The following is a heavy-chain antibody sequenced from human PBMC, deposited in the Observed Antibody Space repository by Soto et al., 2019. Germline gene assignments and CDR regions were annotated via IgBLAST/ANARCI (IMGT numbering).Heavy chain of an antibody. J-gene: IGHJ6*02. CDR1: GYSFTSYW. Sequence: GESLKISCQGSGYSFTSYWINWVLQMPGKGLEWMGIIYPGDSDTRYSPSFQGQVTIPADKPLHTAYLQWRSLKASDTAVYYCARHHGSQGCYFGLDVWGQGTTVTVSS. CDR3: ARHHGSQGCYFGLDV. D-gene: IGHD6-13*01. V-gene: IGHV5-51*01. CDR2: IYPGDSDT.